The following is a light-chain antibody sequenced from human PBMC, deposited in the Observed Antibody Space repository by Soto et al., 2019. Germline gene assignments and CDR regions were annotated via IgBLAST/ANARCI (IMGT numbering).Light chain of an antibody. J-gene: IGKJ4*01. Sequence: EIVMTQSPATLSVSPGERATLSCRASQSVGRNLAWYQQKPGQAPRLLIYGASTRAAGIPARFSGSGSGTEFTLTISSRQYADFSMYACQQYNHWPPLTFGGETKVEIK. CDR3: QQYNHWPPLT. CDR1: QSVGRN. CDR2: GAS. V-gene: IGKV3-15*01.